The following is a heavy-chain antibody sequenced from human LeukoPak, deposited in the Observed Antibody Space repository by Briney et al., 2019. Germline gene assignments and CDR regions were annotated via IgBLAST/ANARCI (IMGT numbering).Heavy chain of an antibody. J-gene: IGHJ5*02. CDR2: IRYDGSNK. CDR1: GFTFSSYG. D-gene: IGHD2-2*01. V-gene: IGHV3-30*02. Sequence: GGSLRLSCAASGFTFSSYGMHWVRQAPGKGLEWVAFIRYDGSNKYYADSVKGRFTISRDNSKNTLYLQMNSLRAEDTAVYYCAKDVMQYQLLHWFDPWGQGTLVTVSS. CDR3: AKDVMQYQLLHWFDP.